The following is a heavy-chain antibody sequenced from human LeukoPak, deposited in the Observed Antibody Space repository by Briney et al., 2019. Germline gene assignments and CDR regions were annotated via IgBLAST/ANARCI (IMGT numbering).Heavy chain of an antibody. CDR1: GGSFSGYY. V-gene: IGHV4-34*01. D-gene: IGHD6-13*01. Sequence: SETLSLTCAVYGGSFSGYYWSWIRQPPGKGLEWIGEINHSGSTNYNPSLKSRVTISVDTSKNQFSLKLSSVTAADTAVYYCARDINRRIAAAGSRFDAFDIWGQGTMVTVSS. CDR3: ARDINRRIAAAGSRFDAFDI. CDR2: INHSGST. J-gene: IGHJ3*02.